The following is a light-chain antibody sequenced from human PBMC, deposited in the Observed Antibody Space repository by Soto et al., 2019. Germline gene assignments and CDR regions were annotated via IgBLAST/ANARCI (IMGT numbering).Light chain of an antibody. J-gene: IGKJ1*01. CDR1: QSLLHSNGYNY. Sequence: DIVITQSPLSLPVTPGEPASIPCRSSQSLLHSNGYNYLDWYLQKPGQSPQLLIYLGSNRASGVPDRFSGSGSDTYFTLEISRVEADDVGVYYCMQPLENFRTFGQGTKVDIK. V-gene: IGKV2-28*01. CDR3: MQPLENFRT. CDR2: LGS.